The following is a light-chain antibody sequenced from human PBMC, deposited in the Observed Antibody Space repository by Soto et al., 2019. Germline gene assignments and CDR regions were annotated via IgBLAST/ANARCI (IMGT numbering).Light chain of an antibody. V-gene: IGLV6-57*04. Sequence: NFMLTPPHSVSESPGKTVTISCTRSSGSIANNYVQWYQQRPGIAPTTVIYENKLRPSGGPGRSSGSTDASSNSASLALSGLQTKDAADYYCHSYDAAFVIFGGVTTVTLL. CDR3: HSYDAAFVI. CDR1: SGSIANNY. J-gene: IGLJ2*01. CDR2: ENK.